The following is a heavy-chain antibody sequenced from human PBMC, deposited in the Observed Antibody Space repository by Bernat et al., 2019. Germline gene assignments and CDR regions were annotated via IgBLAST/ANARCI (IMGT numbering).Heavy chain of an antibody. V-gene: IGHV1-3*05. Sequence: QVQLVQSGAEEKKPGASVKVSCKASGYTFTSYAMHWVRQAPGQRLEWMGWINAGNGNTKYSQKFQGRVTITRDTSASTAYMELSSLRAEDTAVYYCARDRGGDYDFWSGYFNYYYYGMDVWGQGTTVTVSS. J-gene: IGHJ6*02. CDR3: ARDRGGDYDFWSGYFNYYYYGMDV. CDR2: INAGNGNT. CDR1: GYTFTSYA. D-gene: IGHD3-3*01.